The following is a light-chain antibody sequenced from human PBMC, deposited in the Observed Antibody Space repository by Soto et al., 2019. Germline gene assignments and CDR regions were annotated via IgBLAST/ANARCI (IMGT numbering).Light chain of an antibody. J-gene: IGLJ2*01. CDR1: SSDVGGYNY. V-gene: IGLV2-8*01. Sequence: QSALTQPPSASGSPGQSVTISCTGTSSDVGGYNYVSWYQQHPGKAPKLMIYEVSKRPSGVPDRFSGSKSGNTASLTVSGLQAEDEADYYCSSYAGSNNFVVFGGGTSLTVL. CDR3: SSYAGSNNFVV. CDR2: EVS.